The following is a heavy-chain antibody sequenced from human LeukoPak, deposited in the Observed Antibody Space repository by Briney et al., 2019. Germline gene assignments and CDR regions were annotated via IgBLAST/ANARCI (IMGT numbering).Heavy chain of an antibody. CDR3: ARNNGMDV. CDR2: ISSGSSSI. CDR1: GFTFSSCS. J-gene: IGHJ6*02. Sequence: PGGSLRLSCAASGFTFSSCSMNWVRQAPGKGLEWVSYISSGSSSIYYADSVKGRFTISKDNAKNSLYLQMNSLRAEDTALYHCARNNGMDVWGQGTTVIVSS. V-gene: IGHV3-48*04.